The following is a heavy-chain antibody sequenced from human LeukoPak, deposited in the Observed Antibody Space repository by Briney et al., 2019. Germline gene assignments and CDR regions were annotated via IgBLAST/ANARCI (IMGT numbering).Heavy chain of an antibody. D-gene: IGHD3-22*01. CDR3: VRDGVVAINWFDP. CDR1: GGSISSSSYY. Sequence: PSETLSLTCTVSGGSISSSSYYWGWIRQPPGKGLEWIGSIYYSGSTYYNPSLKSRVTISVDTSKNQFSLKLSSVTAADTAVYYCVRDGVVAINWFDPWGQGTLVTVSS. V-gene: IGHV4-39*07. CDR2: IYYSGST. J-gene: IGHJ5*02.